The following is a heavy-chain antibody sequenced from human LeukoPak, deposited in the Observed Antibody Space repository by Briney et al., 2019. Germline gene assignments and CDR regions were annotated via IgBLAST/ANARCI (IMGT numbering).Heavy chain of an antibody. D-gene: IGHD3-9*01. CDR3: ARGPYDILTGYYGYYFDY. Sequence: PGGSLRLSCAASGFTFSSYWMHWVRQAPGKGLVWVSRINSYGSSTSYADSVKGRFTISRDNAKNTLYLQMNSLRAEDTAVYYCARGPYDILTGYYGYYFDYWGQGTLVTVSS. CDR1: GFTFSSYW. J-gene: IGHJ4*02. V-gene: IGHV3-74*01. CDR2: INSYGSST.